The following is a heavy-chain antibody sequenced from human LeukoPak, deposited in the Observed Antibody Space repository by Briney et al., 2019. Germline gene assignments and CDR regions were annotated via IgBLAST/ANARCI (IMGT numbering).Heavy chain of an antibody. V-gene: IGHV4-38-2*02. CDR1: GYSISSGYY. Sequence: SETLSLTCTVSGYSISSGYYWGWIRPPPGRGLEWIGSIYHSGTSYYNPSLKSRVTISVDTSKNQFSPKLSSVTAADTAVYYCARHRKIAAPLDYWGQGTLVTVSS. CDR2: IYHSGTS. J-gene: IGHJ4*02. D-gene: IGHD6-13*01. CDR3: ARHRKIAAPLDY.